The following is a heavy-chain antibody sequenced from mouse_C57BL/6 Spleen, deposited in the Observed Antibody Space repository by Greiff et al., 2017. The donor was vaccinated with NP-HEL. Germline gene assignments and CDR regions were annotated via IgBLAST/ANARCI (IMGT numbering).Heavy chain of an antibody. CDR1: GYTFTSYW. J-gene: IGHJ2*01. CDR3: ARWTTGYYFDY. D-gene: IGHD1-1*01. Sequence: VQLQQPGAELVMPGASVKLSCKASGYTFTSYWMHWVKQRPGQGLEWIGEIDPSDSSTNYNQKFKGKSTLTVDKSSSTAYMQLSSLTSEDSAVYYCARWTTGYYFDYWGQGTTLTVSS. CDR2: IDPSDSST. V-gene: IGHV1-69*01.